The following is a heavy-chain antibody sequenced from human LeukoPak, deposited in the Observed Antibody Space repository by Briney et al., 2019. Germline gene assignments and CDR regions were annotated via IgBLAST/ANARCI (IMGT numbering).Heavy chain of an antibody. Sequence: AETLSLTCTVSGGAISSYYWSWIRQPPGKGLEWFGYIYYSGSTNYNPSLKRRGTISVDTTKTQSPLRLSSVSAAATAVYISAATYYDILTGYYSGYDYYGMDVWGQGTTVTVSS. CDR2: IYYSGST. CDR3: AATYYDILTGYYSGYDYYGMDV. J-gene: IGHJ6*02. D-gene: IGHD3-9*01. V-gene: IGHV4-59*08. CDR1: GGAISSYY.